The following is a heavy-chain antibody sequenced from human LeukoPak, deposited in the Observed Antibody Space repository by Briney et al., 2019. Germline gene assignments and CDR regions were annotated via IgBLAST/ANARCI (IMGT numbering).Heavy chain of an antibody. Sequence: SVKVSCKASGGTFSSYAISWVRQAPGQGLEWMGGIIPIFGTANYAQKFQGRVTITADKSTSTAYMELSSLRAEDTAVYYCARGSIAVAGTGPDYWGQGTLVTVSS. CDR3: ARGSIAVAGTGPDY. CDR1: GGTFSSYA. D-gene: IGHD6-19*01. J-gene: IGHJ4*02. CDR2: IIPIFGTA. V-gene: IGHV1-69*06.